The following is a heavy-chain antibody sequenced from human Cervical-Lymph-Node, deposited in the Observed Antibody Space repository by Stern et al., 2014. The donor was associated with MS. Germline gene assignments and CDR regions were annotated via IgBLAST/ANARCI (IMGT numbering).Heavy chain of an antibody. V-gene: IGHV3-33*01. CDR1: GFTFSSTG. J-gene: IGHJ4*02. CDR2: IWYDGSNK. D-gene: IGHD1-26*01. CDR3: ARGGPWYSGSYTGYFDY. Sequence: VQLVESGGGVVQPGRSLRLSCAASGFTFSSTGMHWVRQAPGKGLERVAVIWYDGSNKYYADSVKGRFTISRDNSKNTLYLQMNSLRAEDTAVYYCARGGPWYSGSYTGYFDYWGQGTLVTVSS.